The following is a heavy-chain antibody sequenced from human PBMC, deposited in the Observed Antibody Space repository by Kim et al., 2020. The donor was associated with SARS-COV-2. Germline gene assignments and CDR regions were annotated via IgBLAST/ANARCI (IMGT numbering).Heavy chain of an antibody. D-gene: IGHD5-12*01. J-gene: IGHJ4*01. CDR2: ISEDGDGK. Sequence: GGSLRLSCAASGFTFSSFGMRWVRQAPGKGLDWVSAISEDGDGKSDADSVKGRFTISRDNSKNTLSLQMNSLRAEDTAVYFCAREPRATNEAYYFYDWG. CDR1: GFTFSSFG. V-gene: IGHV3-23*01. CDR3: AREPRATNEAYYFYD.